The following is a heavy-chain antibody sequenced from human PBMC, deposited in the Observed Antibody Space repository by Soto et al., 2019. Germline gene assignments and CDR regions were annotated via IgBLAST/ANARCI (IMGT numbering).Heavy chain of an antibody. Sequence: GGSLRLSCAASGFTFSSYSMNWVRQAPGKGLEWVSYISSSSSTIYYADSVKGRFTISRDNAKNSLYLQMNSLRDEDTAVYYCARESGGNEEMATIDYWGQGTLVTVSS. CDR2: ISSSSSTI. CDR3: ARESGGNEEMATIDY. J-gene: IGHJ4*02. V-gene: IGHV3-48*02. D-gene: IGHD5-12*01. CDR1: GFTFSSYS.